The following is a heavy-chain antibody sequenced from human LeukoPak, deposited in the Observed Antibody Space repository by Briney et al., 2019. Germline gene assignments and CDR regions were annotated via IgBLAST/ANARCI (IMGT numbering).Heavy chain of an antibody. Sequence: PGGSLSLSCMVSGFTLSSYEMSWIRQAPGKGLEWVSSTEYGESTTHYADSVRGRFTISRDNYKNTLYLQLTSLSDDDTAVYFCARNSGWYGISWGQGTLVIVSS. CDR2: TEYGESTT. CDR3: ARNSGWYGIS. CDR1: GFTLSSYE. V-gene: IGHV3-23*01. D-gene: IGHD6-19*01. J-gene: IGHJ4*02.